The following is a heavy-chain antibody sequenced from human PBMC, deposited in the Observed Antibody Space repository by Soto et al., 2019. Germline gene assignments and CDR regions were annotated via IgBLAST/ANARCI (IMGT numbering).Heavy chain of an antibody. CDR1: GGSMSSGGDY. J-gene: IGHJ3*02. Sequence: SETLSLTCTVSGGSMSSGGDYWSWIRQHPGKGLEWIGHIYYSGSTHYNPSLKSRVTISVDMSKNQFSLKLNYVTAADTAVYYCATEEPDGADFDIWGQGTMVTVSS. V-gene: IGHV4-31*03. CDR3: ATEEPDGADFDI. CDR2: IYYSGST. D-gene: IGHD2-21*01.